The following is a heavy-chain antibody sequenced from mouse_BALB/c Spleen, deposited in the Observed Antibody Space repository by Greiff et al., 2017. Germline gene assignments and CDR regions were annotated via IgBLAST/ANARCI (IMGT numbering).Heavy chain of an antibody. CDR2: ISSGSSTI. CDR3: AREDY. V-gene: IGHV5-17*02. Sequence: VQLQQSGGGLVQPGGSRKLSCAASGFTFSSFGMHWVRQAPEKGLEWVAYISSGSSTIYYADTVKGRFTISRDNPKNTLFLQMTSLRSEDTAMYYCAREDYWGQGTTLTVSS. CDR1: GFTFSSFG. J-gene: IGHJ2*01.